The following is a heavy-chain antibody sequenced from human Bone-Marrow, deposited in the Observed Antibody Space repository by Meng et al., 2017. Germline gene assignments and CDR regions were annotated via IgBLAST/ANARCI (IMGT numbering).Heavy chain of an antibody. Sequence: GESLKISCAASGVTFSSYWMSWVRQAPGKGLECVANIKQDGSEKYYVDSVKGRFTISRDNAENSLYLQMNSLRAEDTTVYYCARGSRWLQKPGWGMDVRGQGTTVTVSS. CDR1: GVTFSSYW. J-gene: IGHJ6*02. CDR2: IKQDGSEK. V-gene: IGHV3-7*03. CDR3: ARGSRWLQKPGWGMDV. D-gene: IGHD5-24*01.